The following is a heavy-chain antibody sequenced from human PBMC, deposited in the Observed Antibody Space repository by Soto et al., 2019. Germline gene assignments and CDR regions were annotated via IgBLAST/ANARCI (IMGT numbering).Heavy chain of an antibody. V-gene: IGHV4-31*03. Sequence: TLSLTCTVSGGSISSGGYYWSWIRQHPGKGLEWIGYIYYSGSTYYNPSLKSRVTISVDTSKNQFSLKLSSVTAADTAVYYCARDTAGLGYCSGGSCYSPYYFDYWGQGTLVTVSS. CDR3: ARDTAGLGYCSGGSCYSPYYFDY. CDR1: GGSISSGGYY. CDR2: IYYSGST. D-gene: IGHD2-15*01. J-gene: IGHJ4*02.